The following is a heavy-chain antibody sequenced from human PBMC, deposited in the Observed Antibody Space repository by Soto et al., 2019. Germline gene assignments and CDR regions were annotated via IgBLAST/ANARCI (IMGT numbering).Heavy chain of an antibody. CDR2: IIPIFGTA. J-gene: IGHJ6*02. Sequence: ASVKVSCKASGGTFSSYATSWVRQAPGQGLEWMGGIIPIFGTANYAQKFQGRVTITADESTSTAYMELSSLRSEDTAVYYCARVAGSSWYYYYYGMDVWGQGTTVTVSS. CDR3: ARVAGSSWYYYYYGMDV. CDR1: GGTFSSYA. D-gene: IGHD6-13*01. V-gene: IGHV1-69*13.